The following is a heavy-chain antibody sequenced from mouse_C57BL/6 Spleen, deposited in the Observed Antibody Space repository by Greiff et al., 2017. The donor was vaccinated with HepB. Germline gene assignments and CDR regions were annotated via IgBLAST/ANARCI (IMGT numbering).Heavy chain of an antibody. CDR3: ARSGVYDYDEGAMDY. J-gene: IGHJ4*01. CDR1: GYSITSGYY. Sequence: DVQLQESGPGLVKPSQSLSLTCSVTGYSITSGYYWNWIRQFPGNKLEWMGYINYDGSNNYNPARKIRISITRDTSKNQFFLKLNSLTTEDTATYYCARSGVYDYDEGAMDYWGQGTSVTVSS. D-gene: IGHD2-4*01. CDR2: INYDGSN. V-gene: IGHV3-6*01.